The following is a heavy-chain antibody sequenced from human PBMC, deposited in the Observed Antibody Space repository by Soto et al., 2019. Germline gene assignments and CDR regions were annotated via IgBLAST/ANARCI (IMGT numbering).Heavy chain of an antibody. CDR2: IIPILGIA. CDR1: GGTFSSYT. V-gene: IGHV1-69*02. CDR3: ARPSSTSPQHDPLAI. J-gene: IGHJ3*02. Sequence: SVKVSCKASGGTFSSYTISWVRQAPGQGLGWMGRIIPILGIANYAQKFQGRVTITADKSTSTAYMELSSLRSEDTAVYYCARPSSTSPQHDPLAIWGQGTMVTVSS. D-gene: IGHD2-2*01.